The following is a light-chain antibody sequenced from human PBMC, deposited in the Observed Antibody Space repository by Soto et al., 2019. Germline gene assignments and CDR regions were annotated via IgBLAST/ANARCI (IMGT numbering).Light chain of an antibody. V-gene: IGKV3-20*01. CDR2: GAS. J-gene: IGKJ1*01. CDR3: QHYGTTPWT. CDR1: QSVCSRC. Sequence: ETLLTQSPGTLSLSPGERVTLSCRASQSVCSRCFAWYQQKPGQSPRLLIYGASTRATGIPDRFSGSGSGTDFTLTISRLEPEDFAVYYCQHYGTTPWTFGQGNKVEIK.